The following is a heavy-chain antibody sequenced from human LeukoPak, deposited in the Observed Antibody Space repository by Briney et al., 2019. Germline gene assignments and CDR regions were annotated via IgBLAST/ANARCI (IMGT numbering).Heavy chain of an antibody. J-gene: IGHJ4*02. CDR1: GFTFSDYY. CDR3: ARLENYDILTGYDTY. CDR2: ISSSGSTI. V-gene: IGHV3-11*01. D-gene: IGHD3-9*01. Sequence: GGSLGLSCAASGFTFSDYYMSWIRQAPGKGLEWVSYISSSGSTIYYADSVKGRFTISRDNAKNSLYLQMNSLRAEDTAVYYCARLENYDILTGYDTYWGQGTLVTVSS.